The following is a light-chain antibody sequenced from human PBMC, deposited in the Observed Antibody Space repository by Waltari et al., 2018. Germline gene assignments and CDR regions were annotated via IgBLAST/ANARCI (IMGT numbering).Light chain of an antibody. Sequence: AIRMTQSPSSFSASTGDRVTITCRASQGISSYLAWYQQKPGKAPKLLISAASTLQSWVPSRFSGSGSGTDFTFTISCLQSEDFATYYCQQYYSYPRTFGQGTKVEIK. CDR2: AAS. V-gene: IGKV1-8*01. CDR1: QGISSY. CDR3: QQYYSYPRT. J-gene: IGKJ1*01.